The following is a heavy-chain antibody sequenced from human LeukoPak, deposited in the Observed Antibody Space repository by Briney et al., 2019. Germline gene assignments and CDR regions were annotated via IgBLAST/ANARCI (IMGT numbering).Heavy chain of an antibody. CDR3: ARRYYYDSSAGYFDY. CDR1: GYSFTSYW. CDR2: IYPGDSDT. Sequence: GESLKISCKGSGYSFTSYWIGWVRQMPGKGLEWMGIIYPGDSDTRYRPSFQGQVTISADKSISTAYLQWSSLKASDTAMYYCARRYYYDSSAGYFDYWGQGTLVTVSS. J-gene: IGHJ4*02. V-gene: IGHV5-51*01. D-gene: IGHD3-22*01.